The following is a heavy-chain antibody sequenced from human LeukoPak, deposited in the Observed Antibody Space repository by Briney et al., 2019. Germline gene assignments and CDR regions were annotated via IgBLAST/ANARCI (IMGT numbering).Heavy chain of an antibody. CDR1: GFTVSSNY. V-gene: IGHV3-53*01. CDR2: IYSGGST. J-gene: IGHJ3*02. D-gene: IGHD2-15*01. Sequence: GGSLRLSCAASGFTVSSNYMSWVRQAPGKGLEWVSVIYSGGSTYYADSMKGRFTISRDNSKNTLYLQMNSLRAEDTPVYYCALAAYDAFDIWGQGTMVTVSS. CDR3: ALAAYDAFDI.